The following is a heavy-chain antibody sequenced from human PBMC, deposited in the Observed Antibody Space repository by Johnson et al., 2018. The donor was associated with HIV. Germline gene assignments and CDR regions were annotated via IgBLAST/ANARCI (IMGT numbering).Heavy chain of an antibody. CDR1: GFTFSSYA. CDR3: GRSWGIADI. CDR2: IKSKTDGGTT. D-gene: IGHD6-13*01. V-gene: IGHV3-15*01. J-gene: IGHJ3*02. Sequence: VQLVESGGGLVKPGGSLRLSCAASGFTFSSYAMSWVRQAPGKGLEWVGRIKSKTDGGTTDYAAPVKGRFTISRDDSKNTLYLQMNRLRAEDTAVYYGGRSWGIADIWGQGTMVTVSS.